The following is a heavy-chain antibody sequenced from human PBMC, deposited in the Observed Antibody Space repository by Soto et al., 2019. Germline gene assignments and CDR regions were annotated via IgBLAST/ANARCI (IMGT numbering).Heavy chain of an antibody. CDR2: IYYSGST. Sequence: SVTLSLTCIVSGGSISSYYWSWIRQTPGKGLEWIGYIYYSGSTNYNPSLKSRVTISVDTSKNQFSLKLSSVTAADTAVYYCARHKDYNILTGYFDYWGQGSLVTVS. D-gene: IGHD3-9*01. V-gene: IGHV4-59*08. CDR1: GGSISSYY. CDR3: ARHKDYNILTGYFDY. J-gene: IGHJ4*02.